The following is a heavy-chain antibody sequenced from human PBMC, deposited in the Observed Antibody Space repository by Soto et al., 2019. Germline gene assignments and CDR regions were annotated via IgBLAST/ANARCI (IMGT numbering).Heavy chain of an antibody. J-gene: IGHJ5*02. CDR1: GGSFNSYY. Sequence: QVRLQQWGAGLLKPSETLSRTCAVFGGSFNSYYWTWIRQPPGGVLEWIGEITDRGFTNYNPSLRGRVTMSVDTSKNQFSLKVNSVTAADTAIYYCARGGPIIGPVVTNDRPANWFDPWGQGTLVSVSS. D-gene: IGHD2-21*02. CDR3: ARGGPIIGPVVTNDRPANWFDP. V-gene: IGHV4-34*02. CDR2: ITDRGFT.